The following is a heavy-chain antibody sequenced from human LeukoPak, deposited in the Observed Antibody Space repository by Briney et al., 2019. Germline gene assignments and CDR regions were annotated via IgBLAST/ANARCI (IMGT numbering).Heavy chain of an antibody. CDR2: INPKNGGA. CDR3: ARGSFWESPVNWFDP. D-gene: IGHD1-26*01. V-gene: IGHV1-2*07. J-gene: IGHJ5*02. CDR1: GYTFTGYY. Sequence: ASVKVSCKASGYTFTGYYIHWVRQAPGQGLEWMGWINPKNGGAASAPKFQGRVTMTRDRSISTVYMELSRLTSDDTAVYYCARGSFWESPVNWFDPWGQGTLVIVSS.